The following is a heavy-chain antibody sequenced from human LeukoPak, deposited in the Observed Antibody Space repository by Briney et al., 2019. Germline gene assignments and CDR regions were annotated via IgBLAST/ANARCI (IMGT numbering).Heavy chain of an antibody. Sequence: SQRLSCAASEFCLSSYAILWVRQAPRKGLEWVSGIIDSGGTTYYTNPVKGGFTVSRDNFKNTLYLPMNSLRAEDTAVYYCAKYLTERGPPYTLDVWGQGTTVSVS. CDR3: AKYLTERGPPYTLDV. CDR1: EFCLSSYA. D-gene: IGHD1-14*01. V-gene: IGHV3-23*01. CDR2: IIDSGGTT. J-gene: IGHJ6*02.